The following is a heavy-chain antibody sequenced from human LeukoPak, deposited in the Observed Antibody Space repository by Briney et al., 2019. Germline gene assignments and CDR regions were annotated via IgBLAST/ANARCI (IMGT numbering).Heavy chain of an antibody. V-gene: IGHV4-31*03. CDR1: GGSISSGGYY. J-gene: IGHJ6*02. D-gene: IGHD5-18*01. Sequence: SQTLSLTCTVSGGSISSGGYYWSWIRQHPGKGLEWIAYIYYSGSTYYNPSLKSRVTISVDTSKNQFSLKLSSVTAADTAVYYCARGGRRYSYGALTYYYYGMDVWGQGTTVTVSS. CDR3: ARGGRRYSYGALTYYYYGMDV. CDR2: IYYSGST.